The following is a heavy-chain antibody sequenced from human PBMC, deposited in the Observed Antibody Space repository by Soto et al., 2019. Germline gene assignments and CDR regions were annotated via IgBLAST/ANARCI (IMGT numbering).Heavy chain of an antibody. Sequence: QLQLQESGPGLVKPSETLSLTCTVSGGSISSSSYYWGWIRQPPGKGLEWIGSIYYSGSTYYNPSRKSRVTISVDTSKNQFSLKLSSVTDADTAVYYCARRGYYYDSSGYPSVWYWGQGTLVTVSS. CDR1: GGSISSSSYY. V-gene: IGHV4-39*01. D-gene: IGHD3-22*01. J-gene: IGHJ4*02. CDR2: IYYSGST. CDR3: ARRGYYYDSSGYPSVWY.